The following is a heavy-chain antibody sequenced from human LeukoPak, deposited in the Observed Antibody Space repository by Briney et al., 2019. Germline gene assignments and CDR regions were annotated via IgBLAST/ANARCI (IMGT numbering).Heavy chain of an antibody. CDR1: GGSISSYY. V-gene: IGHV4-59*01. D-gene: IGHD6-13*01. J-gene: IGHJ6*03. CDR2: IYYSGST. Sequence: SETLSLTCTVSGGSISSYYWSWIRQPPGKGLEWIGYIYYSGSTNYNPSLKSRVTISVDTSKNQFSLKLSSVTAADTAVYYYARAPIAAAGTYYYYMDVWGKGTTVTISS. CDR3: ARAPIAAAGTYYYYMDV.